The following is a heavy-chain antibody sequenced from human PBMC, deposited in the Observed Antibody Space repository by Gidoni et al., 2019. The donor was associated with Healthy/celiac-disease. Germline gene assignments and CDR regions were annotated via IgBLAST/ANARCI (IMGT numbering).Heavy chain of an antibody. CDR2: IYTSGST. CDR3: ARTKRRDGYNSGYYFDY. CDR1: GCSLTSGSYY. V-gene: IGHV4-61*02. Sequence: QVQLQESGPGLVKPSQTLSLTCTVSGCSLTSGSYYWSWIRQPAGKGLEWIGRIYTSGSTNYNPSLKSRVTISVDTSKNQFSLKLSSVTAADTAVYYCARTKRRDGYNSGYYFDYWGQGTLVTVSS. D-gene: IGHD5-12*01. J-gene: IGHJ4*02.